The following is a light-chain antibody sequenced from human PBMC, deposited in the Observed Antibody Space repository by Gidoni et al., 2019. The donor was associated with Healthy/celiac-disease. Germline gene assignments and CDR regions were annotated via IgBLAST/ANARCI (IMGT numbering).Light chain of an antibody. J-gene: IGKJ3*01. Sequence: DIQMTQSPSSLSASVGDRVTITCRASQGIGNDLGWYQQKPGKAPTRLIYAASSLQGGVPSRFSGSGSETEFTLTISSLQPEDFATYYCLQHNNYPFTFGPGTRVEIK. CDR3: LQHNNYPFT. CDR1: QGIGND. CDR2: AAS. V-gene: IGKV1-17*01.